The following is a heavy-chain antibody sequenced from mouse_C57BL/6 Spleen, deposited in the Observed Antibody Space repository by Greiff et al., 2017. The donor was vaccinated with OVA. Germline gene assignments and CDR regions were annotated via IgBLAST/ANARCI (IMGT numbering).Heavy chain of an antibody. J-gene: IGHJ4*01. V-gene: IGHV5-17*01. CDR1: GFTFSDYG. CDR3: ARDGKGGTYAMDY. Sequence: EVKVVESGGGLVKPGGSLKLSCAASGFTFSDYGMHWVRQAPEKGLEWVAYISSGSSTIYYADTVKGRFTISRDNAKNTLFLQMTSLRSEDTAMYYCARDGKGGTYAMDYWGQGTSVTVSS. CDR2: ISSGSSTI. D-gene: IGHD2-1*01.